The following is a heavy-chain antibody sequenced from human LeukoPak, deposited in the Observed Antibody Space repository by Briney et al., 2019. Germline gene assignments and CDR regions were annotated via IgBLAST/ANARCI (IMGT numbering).Heavy chain of an antibody. V-gene: IGHV1-2*02. CDR3: ARGAGYSYGYPGY. Sequence: ASVKVSCKASGYTFTGYYMHWVRQAPGQGLEWMGWINPNSGGTNYAQKLQGRVTMTTDTSTSTAYMELRSLRSDDTAVYYCARGAGYSYGYPGYWGQGTLVTVSS. CDR2: INPNSGGT. J-gene: IGHJ4*02. CDR1: GYTFTGYY. D-gene: IGHD5-18*01.